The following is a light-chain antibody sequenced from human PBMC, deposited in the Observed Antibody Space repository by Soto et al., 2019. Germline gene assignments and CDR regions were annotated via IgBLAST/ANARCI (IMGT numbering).Light chain of an antibody. J-gene: IGKJ2*01. CDR1: QSISSW. V-gene: IGKV1-5*01. CDR3: QQYGSSPYT. CDR2: TAS. Sequence: DIQMTQSPSTLSASVGDRVTITCRASQSISSWLAWYQQKPGEAPKLLIYTASSLESGVPSRFSGSGSGTEFTLTISRLQPDDFATYYCQQYGSSPYTFGQGTKLEIK.